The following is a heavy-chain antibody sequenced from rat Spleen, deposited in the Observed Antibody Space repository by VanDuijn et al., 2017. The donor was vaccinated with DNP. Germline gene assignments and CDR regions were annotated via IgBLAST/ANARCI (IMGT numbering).Heavy chain of an antibody. D-gene: IGHD4-3*01. J-gene: IGHJ2*01. CDR2: IGSPAYAP. V-gene: IGHV5-22*01. Sequence: EVQLVESGGGLVQPGKSLKLSCAASGFTFSNYGMAWVRRAPEKGLEWVAYIGSPAYAPYYTDSVKGRFTISRYNTKSTLYLQMNSLRSEDMATYYCVRWNSGHFDYWGQGVMVTVSS. CDR3: VRWNSGHFDY. CDR1: GFTFSNYG.